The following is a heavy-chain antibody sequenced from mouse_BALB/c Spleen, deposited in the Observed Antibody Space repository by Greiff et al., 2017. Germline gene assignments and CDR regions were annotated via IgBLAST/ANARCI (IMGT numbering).Heavy chain of an antibody. CDR1: GFTFSSFR. CDR2: ISSGSSTI. D-gene: IGHD1-1*01. CDR3: ARKNGSSYRLTY. V-gene: IGHV5-17*02. J-gene: IGHJ3*01. Sequence: EVQLVESGGGLVQPGGSRKLSCAASGFTFSSFRMHWVRQAPEKGLEWVAYISSGSSTIYYADTVKGRFTISRDNPKNTLFLQMTSLRSEDTAMYYCARKNGSSYRLTYWGQGTLVTVSA.